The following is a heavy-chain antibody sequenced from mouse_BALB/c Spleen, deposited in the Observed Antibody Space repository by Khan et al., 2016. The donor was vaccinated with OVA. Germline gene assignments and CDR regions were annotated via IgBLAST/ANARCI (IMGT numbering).Heavy chain of an antibody. CDR1: GYSITSDYA. V-gene: IGHV3-2*02. J-gene: IGHJ2*01. CDR3: ARIYGGDVDY. CDR2: ISYSGNH. Sequence: EVELVESGPGLVKPSQSLSLTCTVTGYSITSDYAWNWIRQFPGNKLEWMGYISYSGNHKYNPSLKSRISITRDTSENQFFLQLNSVTIEDTATYYCARIYGGDVDYWGQGTTLTVSS. D-gene: IGHD1-1*01.